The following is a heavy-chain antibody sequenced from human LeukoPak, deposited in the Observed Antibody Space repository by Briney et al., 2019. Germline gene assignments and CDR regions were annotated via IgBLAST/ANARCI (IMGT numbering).Heavy chain of an antibody. J-gene: IGHJ4*02. CDR3: ARDIGSHIITFGGVIANGFVY. CDR2: ISWNSGSI. CDR1: RFTFDDYA. V-gene: IGHV3-9*01. Sequence: GGSLRLSCAASRFTFDDYAMHWVRQPPGKGLEWVSGISWNSGSIGYADSVKGRFTISRDNAKKSLYLQMNGLRAEDTALYYCARDIGSHIITFGGVIANGFVYWGQGTLVTVSS. D-gene: IGHD3-16*02.